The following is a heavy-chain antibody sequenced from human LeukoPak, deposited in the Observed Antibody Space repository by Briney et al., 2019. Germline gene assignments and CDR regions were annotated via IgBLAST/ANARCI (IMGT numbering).Heavy chain of an antibody. CDR3: ASLGYCGSSTCYGY. CDR2: ISRSGGST. J-gene: IGHJ4*02. D-gene: IGHD2-2*01. V-gene: IGHV3-23*01. CDR1: GFTFSSYA. Sequence: PGGSLRLSCAASGFTFSSYAMSWVRQAPGQGLGWVSTISRSGGSTYYADSVKGRFTISRDNSKNSLFLQMNSLRAEDTAVYYCASLGYCGSSTCYGYWGQGTLVTVSS.